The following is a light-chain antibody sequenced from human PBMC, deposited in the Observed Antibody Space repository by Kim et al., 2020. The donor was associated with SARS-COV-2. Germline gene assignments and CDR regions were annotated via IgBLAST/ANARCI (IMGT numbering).Light chain of an antibody. V-gene: IGLV3-19*01. Sequence: SSELTQDPAVSVALGQTVRITCQGDSLRSYYATWYQQKPRQAPVLVIYGKNNRPSGIPDRFSGSTSGNTASLTITGAQAEDEADYYCNSRDSSGNRVFGTGTKVTVL. CDR3: NSRDSSGNRV. CDR1: SLRSYY. CDR2: GKN. J-gene: IGLJ1*01.